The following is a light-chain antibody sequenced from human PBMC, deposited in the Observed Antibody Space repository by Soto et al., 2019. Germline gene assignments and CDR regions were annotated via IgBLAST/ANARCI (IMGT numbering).Light chain of an antibody. J-gene: IGKJ2*01. CDR1: QSVSSN. Sequence: EIVMTQSPVTLSVSPGERATLSCRASQSVSSNLAWYQQKPGQAPRLLISGASTRATGIPARFSGSGSGTEFTLTISSLQSEDFAVYYCQHYNNWPYTFGQGTKLEIK. CDR3: QHYNNWPYT. V-gene: IGKV3-15*01. CDR2: GAS.